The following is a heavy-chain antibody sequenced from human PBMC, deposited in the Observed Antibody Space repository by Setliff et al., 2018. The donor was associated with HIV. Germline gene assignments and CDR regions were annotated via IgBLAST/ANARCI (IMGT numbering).Heavy chain of an antibody. Sequence: RASVKVSCKASGGTFSSYAISWVRQAPGQGLEWMGGIIPIFGTANYAQKFQGRVTITTDESTSTAYMELSSLRSEDTAVFYCARVGHSSSYHYYGMDVWGQGTTVTVSS. CDR1: GGTFSSYA. J-gene: IGHJ6*02. V-gene: IGHV1-69*05. CDR3: ARVGHSSSYHYYGMDV. D-gene: IGHD6-13*01. CDR2: IIPIFGTA.